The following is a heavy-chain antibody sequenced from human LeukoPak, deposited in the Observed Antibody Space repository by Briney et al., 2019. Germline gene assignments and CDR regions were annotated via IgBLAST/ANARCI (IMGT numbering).Heavy chain of an antibody. J-gene: IGHJ4*02. V-gene: IGHV3-21*04. CDR1: GFTFSSYS. D-gene: IGHD1-7*01. CDR2: ISSSSSYI. CDR3: AKSTLRVITGTPIDY. Sequence: GGSLRLSCAASGFTFSSYSMNWVRQAPGKGLEWVSSISSSSSYIYYADSVKGRFTISRDNAKNSLYLQMNSLRAEDTAVYYCAKSTLRVITGTPIDYWGQGTLVTVSS.